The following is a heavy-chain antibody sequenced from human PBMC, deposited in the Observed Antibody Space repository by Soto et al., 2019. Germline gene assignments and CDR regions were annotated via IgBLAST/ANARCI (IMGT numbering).Heavy chain of an antibody. CDR2: IKSKTDGGTT. CDR3: TTDPVTMIVVVPSSG. V-gene: IGHV3-15*07. CDR1: GFTFSNAW. Sequence: GGSLRLSCAASGFTFSNAWMNWVRQAPGKGLEWVGRIKSKTDGGTTDYAAPVKGRFTISRDDSKNTLYLQMNSLKTEDTAVYYCTTDPVTMIVVVPSSGWGQGTLITVSS. J-gene: IGHJ4*02. D-gene: IGHD3-22*01.